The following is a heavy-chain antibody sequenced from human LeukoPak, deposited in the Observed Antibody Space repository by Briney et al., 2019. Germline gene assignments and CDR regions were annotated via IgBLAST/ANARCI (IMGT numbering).Heavy chain of an antibody. V-gene: IGHV4-34*01. CDR3: ARGSDSSGYYYYGMDV. Sequence: SETLSLTCAVYGGSFSGYYWSWIRQPPGKGLEWIGEINHSGSTNYNPSLKSRVTISVDTSKNQFSLKLSSVTAADTAVYYCARGSDSSGYYYYGMDVWGQGTTVTVSS. CDR2: INHSGST. J-gene: IGHJ6*02. D-gene: IGHD3-22*01. CDR1: GGSFSGYY.